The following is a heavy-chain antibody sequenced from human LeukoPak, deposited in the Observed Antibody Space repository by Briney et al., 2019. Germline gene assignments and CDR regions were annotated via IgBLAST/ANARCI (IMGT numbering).Heavy chain of an antibody. CDR2: INPSGGST. V-gene: IGHV1-46*01. CDR1: GYTFTSYY. Sequence: GASVKVSCKASGYTFTSYYMHWVRQAPGQGLEWMGIINPSGGSTNYAQKFQGRVTMTTDTSTSTAYVELRSLRSDDTAVYYCARDLLRYFDWLGMAGYWGQGTLVTVSS. J-gene: IGHJ4*02. D-gene: IGHD3-9*01. CDR3: ARDLLRYFDWLGMAGY.